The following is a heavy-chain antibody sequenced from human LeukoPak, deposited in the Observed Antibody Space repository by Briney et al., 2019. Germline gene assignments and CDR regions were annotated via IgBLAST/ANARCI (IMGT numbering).Heavy chain of an antibody. Sequence: ASVKVSCKASGYTFTGYYMHWVRQAPGQGLEWMGWINPNSGGTNYAQKFQGRVTMTRDTSISTAYMELSSLRSEDTAVYYCARARYYDSSGYYVLNYWGQGTLVTVSS. V-gene: IGHV1-2*02. CDR3: ARARYYDSSGYYVLNY. CDR2: INPNSGGT. J-gene: IGHJ4*02. CDR1: GYTFTGYY. D-gene: IGHD3-22*01.